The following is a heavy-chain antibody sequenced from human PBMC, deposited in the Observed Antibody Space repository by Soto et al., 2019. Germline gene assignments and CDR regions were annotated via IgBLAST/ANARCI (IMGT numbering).Heavy chain of an antibody. CDR3: ARMELLWFGELLPSYNWFDP. D-gene: IGHD3-10*01. V-gene: IGHV4-34*01. CDR1: GGSFSGYY. J-gene: IGHJ5*02. Sequence: SETLSLTCAVYGGSFSGYYWSWILQPPWKGLEWIGEINHSGSTNYNPSLKSRVTISVDTSKNQFSLKLSSVTAADTAVYYCARMELLWFGELLPSYNWFDPWGQGTLVTVSS. CDR2: INHSGST.